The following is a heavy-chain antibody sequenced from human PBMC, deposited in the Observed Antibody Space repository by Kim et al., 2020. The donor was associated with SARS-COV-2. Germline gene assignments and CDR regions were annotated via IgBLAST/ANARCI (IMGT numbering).Heavy chain of an antibody. Sequence: SETLSLTCTVSGGSISSGGYYWSWIRQHPGKGLEWIGYIYYSGSTYYNPSLKSRVTISVDTSKNQFSLKLSSVTAADTAVYYCARAEAEPLRSIREVNYYYYGMDVWGQGTTVTVSS. J-gene: IGHJ6*02. D-gene: IGHD5-12*01. CDR1: GGSISSGGYY. V-gene: IGHV4-31*03. CDR3: ARAEAEPLRSIREVNYYYYGMDV. CDR2: IYYSGST.